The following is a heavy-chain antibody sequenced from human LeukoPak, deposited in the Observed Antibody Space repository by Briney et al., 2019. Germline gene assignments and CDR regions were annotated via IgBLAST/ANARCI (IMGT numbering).Heavy chain of an antibody. Sequence: PGGSLRLSCAASGFTYDTYAMAWVRQAPGKGLQWVSTLTGRGDTTYYAESVKGRFTISRDNSKNTVYLQMNSLRVDDTAVYYCARDPGLRRYGIVVWGQGTTVTVSS. V-gene: IGHV3-23*01. CDR3: ARDPGLRRYGIVV. CDR2: LTGRGDTT. J-gene: IGHJ6*02. CDR1: GFTYDTYA. D-gene: IGHD4-17*01.